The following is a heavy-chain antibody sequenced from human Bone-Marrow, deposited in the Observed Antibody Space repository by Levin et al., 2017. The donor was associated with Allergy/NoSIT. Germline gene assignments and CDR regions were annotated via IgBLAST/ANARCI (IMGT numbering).Heavy chain of an antibody. D-gene: IGHD4-17*01. CDR1: GFTFSSAW. V-gene: IGHV3-15*01. CDR3: TIEGYGDVDAF. J-gene: IGHJ4*02. CDR2: IKSNTHGGST. Sequence: PGGSLRLSCAASGFTFSSAWMSWVRQAPGKGLEWVGLIKSNTHGGSTDYAAPLQGRFTISRDDSENKLLLQINSLRTEDTAMYYCTIEGYGDVDAFWGQGTPVTVSS.